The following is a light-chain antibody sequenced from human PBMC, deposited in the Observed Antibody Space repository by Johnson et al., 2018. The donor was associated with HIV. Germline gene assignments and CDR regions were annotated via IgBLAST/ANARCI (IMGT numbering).Light chain of an antibody. CDR3: GTWDSSLSAYV. V-gene: IGLV1-51*02. CDR1: SSNVGSSF. CDR2: ENN. J-gene: IGLJ1*01. Sequence: QSVLTQPPSVSAAPGQTVTISCSGSSSNVGSSFVSWYRQVPGTAPKLLIYENNKRPSGIPDRFSASKSGTSATLGITGLQTGDDADYYCGTWDSSLSAYVFGTGTNVTVL.